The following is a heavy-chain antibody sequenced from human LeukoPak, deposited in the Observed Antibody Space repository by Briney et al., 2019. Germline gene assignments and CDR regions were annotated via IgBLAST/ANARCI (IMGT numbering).Heavy chain of an antibody. CDR2: IYYSGST. CDR1: GGSISSYY. Sequence: ASETLSLTCTVSGGSISSYYWSWIRQPPGKGLEWIGYIYYSGSTNYNPSLKSRVTISVDTSKNQFSLKLSSVTAADTAVYYCARDVATVTGDDAFDIWGQGTMVTVSS. J-gene: IGHJ3*02. D-gene: IGHD4-17*01. V-gene: IGHV4-59*01. CDR3: ARDVATVTGDDAFDI.